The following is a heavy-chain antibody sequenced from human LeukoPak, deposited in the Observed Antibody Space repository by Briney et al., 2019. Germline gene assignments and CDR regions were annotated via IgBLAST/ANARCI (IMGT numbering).Heavy chain of an antibody. D-gene: IGHD1-26*01. Sequence: GSLRLSCAASGFTFSSYWMSWVRQAPGKGLEWVANIKQDGSEKYYVDSVKGRFTISRDNAKNSLYLQMNSLRAEDTAVYYCAKDLYSGSYYPFDYWGQGTLVTVSS. CDR1: GFTFSSYW. J-gene: IGHJ4*02. V-gene: IGHV3-7*03. CDR2: IKQDGSEK. CDR3: AKDLYSGSYYPFDY.